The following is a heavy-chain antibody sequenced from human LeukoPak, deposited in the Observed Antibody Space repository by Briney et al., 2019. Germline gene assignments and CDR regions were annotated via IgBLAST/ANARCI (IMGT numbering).Heavy chain of an antibody. V-gene: IGHV3-7*01. CDR3: VRGGWELDF. CDR1: GFAFQYYW. Sequence: GGSLRLSCAASGFAFQYYWMAWVRQAPGKGLEWVAYMKEDGTEEYYLDSVRGRFTISKNDAKSSLFLQMNSLTAEDTALYYCVRGGWELDFWGQGTLVTVSS. J-gene: IGHJ4*02. D-gene: IGHD1-26*01. CDR2: MKEDGTEE.